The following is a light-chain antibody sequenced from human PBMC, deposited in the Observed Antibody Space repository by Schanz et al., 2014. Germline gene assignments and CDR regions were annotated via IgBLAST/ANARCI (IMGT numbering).Light chain of an antibody. Sequence: EIVLTQSPGTLSFSPGERAALSCRASQTVTSNYLAWYQRKPGQAPRLLIYDGSNRATGIPARFSGSGSGTDFTLTISRLDPEDFAVYFCQQYGPSLLTFGPGTKVDIK. V-gene: IGKV3-20*01. CDR2: DGS. CDR3: QQYGPSLLT. J-gene: IGKJ3*01. CDR1: QTVTSNY.